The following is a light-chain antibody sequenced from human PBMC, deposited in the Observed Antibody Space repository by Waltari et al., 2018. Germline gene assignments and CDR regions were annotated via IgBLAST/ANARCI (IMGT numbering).Light chain of an antibody. V-gene: IGLV2-8*01. Sequence: QSALTQPPPASGSPGQSVTIPCTGTTSDVGGYNYASWYQQHPGEAPKLMIYEVSKRPSGVPNRFSGSKSGNTASLTVSGLQAEDEADYFCSSYTGSNNYVFGTGTKVTVL. J-gene: IGLJ1*01. CDR3: SSYTGSNNYV. CDR2: EVS. CDR1: TSDVGGYNY.